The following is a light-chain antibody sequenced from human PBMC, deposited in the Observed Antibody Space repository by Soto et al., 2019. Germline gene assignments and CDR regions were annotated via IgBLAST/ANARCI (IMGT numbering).Light chain of an antibody. CDR1: QRVGSG. Sequence: EIVMTQSPATLSVSPGERATLSCRASQRVGSGLAWYQQKPGQAPRLVIYDIFTSATGVPTRISGGGSGTELTLTSSRRQSEEFAVYYGQQYNSWPLTFGGGTKVQIK. J-gene: IGKJ4*01. CDR3: QQYNSWPLT. CDR2: DIF. V-gene: IGKV3D-15*01.